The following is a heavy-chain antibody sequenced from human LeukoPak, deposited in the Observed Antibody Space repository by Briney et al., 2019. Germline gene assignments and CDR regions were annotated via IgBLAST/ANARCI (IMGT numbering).Heavy chain of an antibody. V-gene: IGHV3-64D*06. CDR1: GFTFSFYA. CDR2: ITGDGGRT. J-gene: IGHJ4*02. CDR3: VKDPFYGGNPLYYFHY. D-gene: IGHD4-23*01. Sequence: GGSLRLSCSASGFTFSFYAMHWVRQAPGKGPECVSAITGDGGRTYYADAVKGRFTISRDNSKNTLYLQMNGLRADDTATYYCVKDPFYGGNPLYYFHYWGQGTLVTVSS.